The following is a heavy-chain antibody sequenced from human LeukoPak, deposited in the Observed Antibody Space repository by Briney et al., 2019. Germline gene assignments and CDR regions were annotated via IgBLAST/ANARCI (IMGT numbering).Heavy chain of an antibody. V-gene: IGHV3-30-3*01. J-gene: IGHJ4*02. D-gene: IGHD3-22*01. CDR2: ISYDGSNK. Sequence: PGGSLRLSCAASGFTFSSYAMHWVRQAPGKGLEWVAVISYDGSNKYYADSVKGRFTISKDNSKNTLYLQMNSLRAEDTVVYYCARAVAMIVVVILDYWGQGTLVTVSS. CDR1: GFTFSSYA. CDR3: ARAVAMIVVVILDY.